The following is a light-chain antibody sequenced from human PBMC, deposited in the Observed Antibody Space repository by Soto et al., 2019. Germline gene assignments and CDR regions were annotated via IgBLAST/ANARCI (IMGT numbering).Light chain of an antibody. Sequence: DIVMTQSPDSLAVSLGERATINCKSSQSVLYSSDNKNYLAWYQQKPGQPPKLLIYWASTRESGVPDRFSGSGSGTDFTFTISSLQAEDVAVYYCQQYYSTPLSFGGGTKVEIK. CDR1: QSVLYSSDNKNY. V-gene: IGKV4-1*01. CDR2: WAS. CDR3: QQYYSTPLS. J-gene: IGKJ4*01.